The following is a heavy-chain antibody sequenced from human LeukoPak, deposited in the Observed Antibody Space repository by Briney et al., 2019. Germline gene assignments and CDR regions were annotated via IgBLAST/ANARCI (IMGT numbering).Heavy chain of an antibody. Sequence: GGSLRLSCEAAGFTYSRHWMNWVRQTPGKWLRWVAWINEDGNATYYLDSVKGRFIISRDSAKNSLHLQMSSLRTEDTGTYYCARGDSVSKIDKWGQGTLVTVSS. J-gene: IGHJ4*02. V-gene: IGHV3-7*03. D-gene: IGHD5/OR15-5a*01. CDR1: GFTYSRHW. CDR3: ARGDSVSKIDK. CDR2: INEDGNAT.